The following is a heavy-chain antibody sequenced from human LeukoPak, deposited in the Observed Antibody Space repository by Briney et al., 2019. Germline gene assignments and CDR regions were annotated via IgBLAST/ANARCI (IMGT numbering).Heavy chain of an antibody. D-gene: IGHD3-22*01. V-gene: IGHV4-39*01. CDR1: GGSISSSSYY. CDR3: ARQFYYDSGGSHY. J-gene: IGHJ4*02. CDR2: IYYSGST. Sequence: PSETLSLTCTVSGGSISSSSYYWGWIRQPPGKGLEWIGSIYYSGSTYYSPSLSSRVTISVDTSKNQFSLKLSSVTAADTAVYYCARQFYYDSGGSHYWGQGTLVTVSS.